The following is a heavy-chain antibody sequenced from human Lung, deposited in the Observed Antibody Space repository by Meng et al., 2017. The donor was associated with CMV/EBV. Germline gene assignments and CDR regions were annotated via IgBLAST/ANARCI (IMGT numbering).Heavy chain of an antibody. CDR3: GRDLTGERDQ. CDR1: GFTFSKYW. CDR2: INTDGSFT. D-gene: IGHD7-27*01. Sequence: EVQLVESGGGLVQPGXSLRLSCEDSGFTFSKYWFHWVRQVPGDGLVWVSRINTDGSFTSYADSVKGRFTISRDNAKNTLYLHMHTLRVDDSAVYYCGRDLTGERDQWGQGTLVTVSS. J-gene: IGHJ4*02. V-gene: IGHV3-74*03.